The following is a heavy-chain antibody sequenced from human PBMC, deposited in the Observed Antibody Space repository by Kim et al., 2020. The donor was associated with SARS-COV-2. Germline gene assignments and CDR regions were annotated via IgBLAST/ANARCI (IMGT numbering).Heavy chain of an antibody. CDR3: ATGRYCEALY. CDR1: GVPFRGNW. CDR2: INGDGGMT. D-gene: IGHD3-10*01. Sequence: GGSLRLSCSASGVPFRGNWMQLVRQRPGKGLVWVSLINGDGGMTTYADSVKGRFTVSRDNAKNTLHLQLNSLRPEDTAVYYCATGRYCEALYWGRGTLVTVFS. V-gene: IGHV3-74*03. J-gene: IGHJ4*02.